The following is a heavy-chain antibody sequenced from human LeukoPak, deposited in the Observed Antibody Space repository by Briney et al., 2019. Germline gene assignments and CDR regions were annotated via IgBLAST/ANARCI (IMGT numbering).Heavy chain of an antibody. CDR1: GYTFTSYD. CDR2: MNPNSGNT. D-gene: IGHD3-10*01. Sequence: ASVKVSCKASGYTFTSYDINWVRQATGQGLEWMGWMNPNSGNTGYAQKFQGRVTITRNTSISTAYMELSSLRSEDTAVYYCARMYYYGSGSYWDYYYYYMDVWGKGTTVTVSS. V-gene: IGHV1-8*03. J-gene: IGHJ6*03. CDR3: ARMYYYGSGSYWDYYYYYMDV.